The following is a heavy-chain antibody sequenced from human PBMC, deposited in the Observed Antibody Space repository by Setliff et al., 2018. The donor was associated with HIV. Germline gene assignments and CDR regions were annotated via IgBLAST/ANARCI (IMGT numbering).Heavy chain of an antibody. J-gene: IGHJ3*02. CDR2: IYHTGKT. CDR1: GGSVSTSSYS. D-gene: IGHD2-15*01. Sequence: TLSLTCTVSGGSVSTSSYSWGWIRQPPEKGLEWIGTIYHTGKTYYNSSLNSRVTIAVDTSKDQFSLNLSTVTAADTAVYYCGRVAGYCALSRCYGYNAFDIWGPGTMVTVSS. V-gene: IGHV4-39*01. CDR3: GRVAGYCALSRCYGYNAFDI.